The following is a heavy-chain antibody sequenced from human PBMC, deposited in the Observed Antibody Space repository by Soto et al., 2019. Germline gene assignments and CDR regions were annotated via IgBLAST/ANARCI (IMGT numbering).Heavy chain of an antibody. J-gene: IGHJ6*02. CDR1: GYSFTSYW. V-gene: IGHV5-10-1*01. CDR3: GHPFSGMDV. Sequence: GESLKISCKGSGYSFTSYWISWVRQMPGKGLEWMGRIDPSDSYTNYSPSFQGHVTISADKSISTAYLQWSSLKDSDAALYYCGHPFSGMDVWGQGTTVTVSS. CDR2: IDPSDSYT.